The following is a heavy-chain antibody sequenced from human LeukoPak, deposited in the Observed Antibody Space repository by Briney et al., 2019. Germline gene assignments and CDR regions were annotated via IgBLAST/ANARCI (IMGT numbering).Heavy chain of an antibody. V-gene: IGHV3-23*01. CDR3: AKGDVGAAPHY. Sequence: GRSLRLSRAASGFTFNSYGISWIRPAPPKGQEWVSADGARGGGPYYADSVNGRFIISRDNSKNTLYLQMDSLRVEDTAGYYCAKGDVGAAPHYWGQGTLVTVSS. CDR2: DGARGGGP. J-gene: IGHJ4*02. D-gene: IGHD2-15*01. CDR1: GFTFNSYG.